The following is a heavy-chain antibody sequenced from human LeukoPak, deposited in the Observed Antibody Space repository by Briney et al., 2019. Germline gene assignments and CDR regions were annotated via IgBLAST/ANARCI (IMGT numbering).Heavy chain of an antibody. CDR3: ARQSGTSKRTAT. V-gene: IGHV4-39*01. J-gene: IGHJ5*02. Sequence: SETLSLTCTVSGGSISSEISEAYYWGWIRQPPGKGLEWIGNIHYSGSTYYNPSLKSRVTISVDTSKNQFSLKLNSVTATDTAVYYCARQSGTSKRTATWGQGTLVTVPS. CDR2: IHYSGST. CDR1: GGSISSEISEAYY. D-gene: IGHD1-1*01.